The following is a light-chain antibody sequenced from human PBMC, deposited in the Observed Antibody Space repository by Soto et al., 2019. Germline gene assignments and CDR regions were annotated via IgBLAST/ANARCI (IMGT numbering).Light chain of an antibody. J-gene: IGLJ3*02. CDR2: DVN. CDR1: SSDVGTYNY. CDR3: CSYAGTYTWV. Sequence: QSALTQPRSVSGSPRQSVTMSCAGTSSDVGTYNYVSWYQQHPGKAPKLITYDVNKRPSGVPDRFSGSRSGNTASLSISGLQAEDEADYYCCSYAGTYTWVFGGGTKLTVL. V-gene: IGLV2-11*01.